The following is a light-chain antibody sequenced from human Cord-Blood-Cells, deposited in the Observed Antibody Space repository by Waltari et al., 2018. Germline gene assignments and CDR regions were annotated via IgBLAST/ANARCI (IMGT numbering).Light chain of an antibody. V-gene: IGKV1-39*01. CDR2: SAS. J-gene: IGKJ2*01. CDR3: QQSYSTPYT. Sequence: DIQMTQSPSSLSASVGDSVTLSCRASQSISSYLHWYQHQPGKDPKLLIYSASSLQSGFPSRFSSSGSGTDFTLTISSLQPEDFATYYCQQSYSTPYTFGQGTKLEIK. CDR1: QSISSY.